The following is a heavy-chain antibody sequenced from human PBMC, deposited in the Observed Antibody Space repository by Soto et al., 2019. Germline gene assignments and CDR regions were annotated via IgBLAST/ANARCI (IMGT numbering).Heavy chain of an antibody. J-gene: IGHJ5*02. CDR2: ISYDGSNK. V-gene: IGHV3-30*18. CDR3: AKDRSYYYDSSGPLNWFDP. CDR1: GFTISSHG. D-gene: IGHD3-22*01. Sequence: PGGSLRLSCAASGFTISSHGMHCVRQAPGKGLEWVAVISYDGSNKYYADSVKGRFTISRDNSKNTLYLQMNSLRAEDTAVYYYAKDRSYYYDSSGPLNWFDPWGQGTLVTVSS.